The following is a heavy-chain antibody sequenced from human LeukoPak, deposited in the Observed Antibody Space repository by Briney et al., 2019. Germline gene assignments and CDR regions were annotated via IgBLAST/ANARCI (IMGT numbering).Heavy chain of an antibody. CDR3: AREQNVAMVRGVDDAFDI. D-gene: IGHD3-10*01. Sequence: GGSLRLSCAASGFTFSSYEMNWVRQAPGKGLEGVSYISSSGSTIYYADSVKGRFTISRDNAKNSLYLQMNSLRAEDTAVYYCAREQNVAMVRGVDDAFDIWGQGTMVTVSS. CDR2: ISSSGSTI. CDR1: GFTFSSYE. J-gene: IGHJ3*02. V-gene: IGHV3-48*03.